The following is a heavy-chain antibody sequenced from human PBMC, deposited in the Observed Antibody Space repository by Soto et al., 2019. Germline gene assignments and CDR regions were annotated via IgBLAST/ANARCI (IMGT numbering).Heavy chain of an antibody. V-gene: IGHV4-38-2*01. Sequence: SETLSLTCAVSVYSISICYYWGCIRQPPGKGLECIGSIYHSGSTYYNPSLKSRVTISVDTSKNQFYLKLGSVTAADTAVYYCARRGVLLWFGELPDNWFDPWGQGTLVTVSS. J-gene: IGHJ5*02. CDR3: ARRGVLLWFGELPDNWFDP. CDR1: VYSISICYY. D-gene: IGHD3-10*01. CDR2: IYHSGST.